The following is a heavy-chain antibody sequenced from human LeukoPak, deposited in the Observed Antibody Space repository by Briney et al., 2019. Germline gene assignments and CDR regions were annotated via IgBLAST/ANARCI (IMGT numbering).Heavy chain of an antibody. CDR3: ARCGQLDYYYYYMDV. Sequence: PGGSLRLSCAASGFTFSSYWMHWVRQAPGKGLVWVSRINSDGSSTSYADSVKGRFTISRDNAKNTLYLQMNSLRAEDTAVYYCARCGQLDYYYYYMDVWGKGTTVTVSS. J-gene: IGHJ6*03. CDR2: INSDGSST. D-gene: IGHD6-6*01. V-gene: IGHV3-74*01. CDR1: GFTFSSYW.